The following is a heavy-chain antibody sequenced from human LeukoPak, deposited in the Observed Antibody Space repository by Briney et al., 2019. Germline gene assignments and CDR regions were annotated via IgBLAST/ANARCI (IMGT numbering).Heavy chain of an antibody. V-gene: IGHV3-73*01. CDR2: IRSKANSYAT. CDR1: GFTFSGSA. D-gene: IGHD5-18*01. Sequence: SGGSLRLSCAASGFTFSGSAMHWVRQASGKGLEWVGRIRSKANSYATAYAASVKGRFTISRDDSKNTAYLQMNSLKTEDTAVYYCTMFYSPAPGKIDYWGQGTLVTVSS. CDR3: TMFYSPAPGKIDY. J-gene: IGHJ4*02.